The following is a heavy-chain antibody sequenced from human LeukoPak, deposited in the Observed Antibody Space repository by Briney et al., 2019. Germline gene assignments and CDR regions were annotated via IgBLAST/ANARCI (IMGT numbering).Heavy chain of an antibody. CDR1: GFTVSSNY. J-gene: IGHJ4*02. CDR3: ARESCSGGRCFSLQPHYFDY. V-gene: IGHV3-66*01. D-gene: IGHD2-15*01. CDR2: IYSGGST. Sequence: GGSLRLSCAASGFTVSSNYMSWVRQAPGKGLEWVSVIYSGGSTYYADSVKGRFTISRDNSKNTLYLQMNSLRAEDTAVYYCARESCSGGRCFSLQPHYFDYWGQRTLVTVSS.